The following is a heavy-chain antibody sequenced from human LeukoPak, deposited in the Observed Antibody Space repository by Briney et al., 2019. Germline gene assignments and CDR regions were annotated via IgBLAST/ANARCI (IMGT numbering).Heavy chain of an antibody. CDR1: GFGFSSYC. CDR3: ARGTSSSCDVNWFDP. CDR2: INSNGGCT. Sequence: GGSLRLSCAASGFGFSSYCMFWVRQAPGKGLEYVSGINSNGGCTFYANSVKGRFTISRDNSKNTLYLQMGSLRAEDMAVYYCARGTSSSCDVNWFDPWGQGTLVTVSS. V-gene: IGHV3-64*01. D-gene: IGHD2-2*01. J-gene: IGHJ5*02.